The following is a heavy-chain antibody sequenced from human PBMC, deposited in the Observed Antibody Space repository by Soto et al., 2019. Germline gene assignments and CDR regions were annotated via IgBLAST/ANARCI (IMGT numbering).Heavy chain of an antibody. V-gene: IGHV4-4*02. CDR3: AHSPGWYVLDY. J-gene: IGHJ4*02. CDR2: IRHSGET. Sequence: HVQLQESGPGLVEPSGTLSLTCAVSGASIITQNFFNWVRQCPGKGLEWIGEIRHSGETNFSPSLKSRVTLSVDTSKNQVSLRLSSVTAADTAMYYCAHSPGWYVLDYWGQGALVTVS. CDR1: GASIITQNF. D-gene: IGHD6-13*01.